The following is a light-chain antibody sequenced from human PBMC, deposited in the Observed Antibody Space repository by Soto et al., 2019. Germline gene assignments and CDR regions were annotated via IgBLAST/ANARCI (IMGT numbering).Light chain of an antibody. CDR3: QQYEGT. Sequence: EIVLTQSPGTLSLSPGERATLSCRASQSVSSSYLAWYQQKPGQAPRLLIYGASSRATGIPDRFSGSGSGTDFTLTISRLEPEDFAVYYCQQYEGTFGQGTKVEIE. CDR1: QSVSSSY. CDR2: GAS. J-gene: IGKJ1*01. V-gene: IGKV3-20*01.